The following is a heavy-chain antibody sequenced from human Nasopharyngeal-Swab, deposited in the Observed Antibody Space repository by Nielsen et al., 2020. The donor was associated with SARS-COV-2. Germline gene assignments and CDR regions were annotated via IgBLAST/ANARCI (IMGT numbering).Heavy chain of an antibody. D-gene: IGHD2-15*01. CDR1: GFTVSAFG. V-gene: IGHV3-33*05. CDR2: ISYDGHTQ. J-gene: IGHJ4*02. Sequence: GGSLRLSCAASGFTVSAFGMHWVRQAPGEVLEWVAHISYDGHTQYYSDSVTGRFTISRDNSKNTLYLQMNSLRAEDTAVYYCAASVVVVAALDYWGQGTLVTVSS. CDR3: AASVVVVAALDY.